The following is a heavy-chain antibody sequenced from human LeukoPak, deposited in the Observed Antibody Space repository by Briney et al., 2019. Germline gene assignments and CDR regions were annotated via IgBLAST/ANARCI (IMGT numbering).Heavy chain of an antibody. CDR3: AKDLRAGYDFWSGYYAFDI. J-gene: IGHJ3*02. V-gene: IGHV3-23*01. Sequence: GGSLRLSCAASRFTFSSYAMSWVRQAPGKGLEWVSAISGSGGSTYYADSVKGRFTISRDNSKNTLYLQMNSLRAEDTAVYYCAKDLRAGYDFWSGYYAFDIWGQGTMVTVSS. CDR2: ISGSGGST. CDR1: RFTFSSYA. D-gene: IGHD3-3*01.